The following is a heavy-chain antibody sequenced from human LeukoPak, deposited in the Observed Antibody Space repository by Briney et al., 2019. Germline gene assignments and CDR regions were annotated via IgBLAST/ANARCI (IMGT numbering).Heavy chain of an antibody. Sequence: GASVKVSCKASGYTFTSYDINWVRQATGQGLEWMGWMNPNSGNTGYAQKFQGRVTITRNTSISTAYMELSSLRSEDTAVYYCARAPQYYYDSSGYYDYWGQGTLVTVSS. J-gene: IGHJ4*02. CDR3: ARAPQYYYDSSGYYDY. CDR2: MNPNSGNT. CDR1: GYTFTSYD. V-gene: IGHV1-8*03. D-gene: IGHD3-22*01.